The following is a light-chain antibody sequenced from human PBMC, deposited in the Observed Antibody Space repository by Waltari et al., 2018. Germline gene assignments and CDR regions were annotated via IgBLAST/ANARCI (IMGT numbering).Light chain of an antibody. J-gene: IGLJ2*01. CDR1: KLGDKY. V-gene: IGLV3-1*01. CDR2: QDD. Sequence: SYELTQPPSVSVSPGQTASIPCSGDKLGDKYASWYQQKPGQSPVLVIYQDDKRPSGMPERFSGSNSGDTATLTIGGTQATDEADYFCQAWDNSTVVFGGGTKLTVL. CDR3: QAWDNSTVV.